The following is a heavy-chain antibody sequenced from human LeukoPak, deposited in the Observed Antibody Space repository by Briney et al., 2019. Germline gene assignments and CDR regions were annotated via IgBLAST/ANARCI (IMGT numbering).Heavy chain of an antibody. CDR1: GFTFSTYA. CDR2: ILGSGAGT. J-gene: IGHJ5*02. Sequence: PGGSLRLSCAASGFTFSTYAMSWFRQAPGKGLVWVSGILGSGAGTFYADSVKGRFTISRDNSKNTLYLQMTSLGAEDAAVYYCAKSVAGTSGWFDPWGQGALVTVSS. CDR3: AKSVAGTSGWFDP. D-gene: IGHD1-1*01. V-gene: IGHV3-23*01.